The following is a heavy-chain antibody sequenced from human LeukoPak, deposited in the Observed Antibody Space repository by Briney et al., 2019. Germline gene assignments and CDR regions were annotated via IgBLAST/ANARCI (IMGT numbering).Heavy chain of an antibody. CDR1: GFTFSTYA. J-gene: IGHJ4*02. CDR3: AKALEQETVIALDS. V-gene: IGHV3-23*01. D-gene: IGHD6-13*01. Sequence: PGGSLRLSCSASGFTFSTYAMSWVRQAPGKGLDWVSAISGSGGSTYYADSVKGRFTISRDNSKNTLYLQMNSLRAEDTSIYFCAKALEQETVIALDSWGQGTLVTVSS. CDR2: ISGSGGST.